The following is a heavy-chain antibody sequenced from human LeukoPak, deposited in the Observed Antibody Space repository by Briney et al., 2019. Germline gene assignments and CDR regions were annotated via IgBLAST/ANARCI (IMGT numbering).Heavy chain of an antibody. V-gene: IGHV3-23*01. D-gene: IGHD3-22*01. CDR2: IRGTDGST. J-gene: IGHJ1*01. Sequence: GGSLRLSCAASGFTFSSYAMSWVRQAPGKGLEWVSVIRGTDGSTYYADSVKGWFTISRENSRNTLYLQMNNLRAEDTAVYYCAKGKKGSAITMIVVVRNAEYFQHWGQGTLVTVSS. CDR3: AKGKKGSAITMIVVVRNAEYFQH. CDR1: GFTFSSYA.